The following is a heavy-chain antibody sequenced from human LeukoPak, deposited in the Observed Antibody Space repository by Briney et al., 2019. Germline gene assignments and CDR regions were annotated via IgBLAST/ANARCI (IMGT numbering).Heavy chain of an antibody. CDR3: ARLGLPQRNYYDSSGYYSSGAFDI. V-gene: IGHV4-39*01. J-gene: IGHJ3*02. CDR2: FYYSGST. CDR1: GGSISSSSHY. Sequence: SETLSLICSVSGGSISSSSHYWGWIRQPPGKGLEWIGSFYYSGSTYYNPSLKSRVTISVDTSKNQFSLKLSSVTAADTAVYYCARLGLPQRNYYDSSGYYSSGAFDIWGQGTMVTVSS. D-gene: IGHD3-22*01.